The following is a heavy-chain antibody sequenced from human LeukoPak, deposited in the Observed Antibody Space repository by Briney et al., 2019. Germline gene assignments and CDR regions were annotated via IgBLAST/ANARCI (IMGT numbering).Heavy chain of an antibody. J-gene: IGHJ4*02. CDR3: ARLSCSSTSCYTVDC. V-gene: IGHV4-39*01. Sequence: PSETLSLTCTVAGGSISSSSYYWGWIRQPPGKGLEWIGSIYYSGSTYYNASLKSRVTISVDTSKNQFSLKLSSVTAADTAVHYCARLSCSSTSCYTVDCRGQGTLVTVSS. CDR2: IYYSGST. D-gene: IGHD2-2*02. CDR1: GGSISSSSYY.